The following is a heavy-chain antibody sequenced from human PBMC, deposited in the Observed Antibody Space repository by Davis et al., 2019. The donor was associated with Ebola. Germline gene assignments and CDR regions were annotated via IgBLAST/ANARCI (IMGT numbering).Heavy chain of an antibody. D-gene: IGHD3-10*01. CDR3: ARWYGSGSYYADY. Sequence: PSETLSLTCAVYGGSFSGYYWSWIRQPPGKGLEWIGEINHSGSTNYNPSLKSRVTISVDTSKNQFSLKLSSVTAADTAVYYCARWYGSGSYYADYWGQGTLVTVSS. CDR2: INHSGST. CDR1: GGSFSGYY. J-gene: IGHJ4*02. V-gene: IGHV4-34*01.